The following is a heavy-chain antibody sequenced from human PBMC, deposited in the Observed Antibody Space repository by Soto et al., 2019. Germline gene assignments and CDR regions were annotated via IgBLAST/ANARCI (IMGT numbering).Heavy chain of an antibody. V-gene: IGHV5-51*01. J-gene: IGHJ6*02. CDR3: ARHTAPGKKNYYGMDF. Sequence: PXESLKISRKGSEYSFTSYVVGWVRQMPGKGLEWMGIIYPGDSDTRYSPSFQGQVTISADKSISTAYLQWSSLKASDTAMYYCARHTAPGKKNYYGMDFWGQGTTVTVSS. CDR2: IYPGDSDT. CDR1: EYSFTSYV.